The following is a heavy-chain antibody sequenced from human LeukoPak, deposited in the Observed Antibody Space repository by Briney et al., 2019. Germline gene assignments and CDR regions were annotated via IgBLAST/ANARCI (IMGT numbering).Heavy chain of an antibody. CDR2: IYHSGST. CDR1: GYSISSGYY. J-gene: IGHJ6*03. Sequence: SETLSLTCAVSGYSISSGYYWGWIRQPPGNGLEWIGSIYHSGSTYYNPSLKSRVTISVDTSKNQFSLKLSSVTAADTAVYYCARLYMVPSYYYYYMDVWGKGTTVTVPS. D-gene: IGHD3-10*01. V-gene: IGHV4-38-2*01. CDR3: ARLYMVPSYYYYYMDV.